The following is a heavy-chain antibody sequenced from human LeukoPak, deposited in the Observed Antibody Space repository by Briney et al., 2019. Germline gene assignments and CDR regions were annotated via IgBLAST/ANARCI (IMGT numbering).Heavy chain of an antibody. J-gene: IGHJ4*02. CDR3: AASNYLSPGGY. CDR1: GFTFSSYA. V-gene: IGHV3-23*01. Sequence: GGSLRLSCAASGFTFSSYAMSWVRQAPGKGLEWVSAISGSGGSTYYADSVKGRFTISRDNSKNTLYLQMNSLRAEDTAVYYWAASNYLSPGGYWGQGTLVTVSS. CDR2: ISGSGGST. D-gene: IGHD4-11*01.